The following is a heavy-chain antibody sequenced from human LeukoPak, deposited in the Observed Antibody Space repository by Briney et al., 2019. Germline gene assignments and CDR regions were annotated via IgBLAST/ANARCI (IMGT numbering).Heavy chain of an antibody. CDR1: GFTFSSYA. CDR3: ARDKRVWFGDPTRVDI. J-gene: IGHJ3*02. CDR2: ISSSGSTI. Sequence: PGGSLRLSCAASGFTFSSYAMHWVRQAPGKGLEWVSYISSSGSTIYYADSVKGRFTISRDNAKNSLYLQMNSLRAEDTAVYYCARDKRVWFGDPTRVDIWGQGTMVTVSS. D-gene: IGHD3-10*01. V-gene: IGHV3-48*04.